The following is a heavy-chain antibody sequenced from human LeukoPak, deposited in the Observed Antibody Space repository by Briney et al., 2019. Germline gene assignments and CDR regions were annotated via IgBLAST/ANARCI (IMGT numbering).Heavy chain of an antibody. V-gene: IGHV1-69*13. D-gene: IGHD2-2*02. CDR1: GGTFSSYA. CDR3: ARGPFSGSSTSCYTCYYYYMDV. J-gene: IGHJ6*03. CDR2: IIPIFGTA. Sequence: ASVKVSCKAYGGTFSSYAISWVRQAPGQGLEWMGGIIPIFGTANYAQKFQGRVTITADESTSTAYMELSSLRSEDTAVYYCARGPFSGSSTSCYTCYYYYMDVWGKGTTVTVSS.